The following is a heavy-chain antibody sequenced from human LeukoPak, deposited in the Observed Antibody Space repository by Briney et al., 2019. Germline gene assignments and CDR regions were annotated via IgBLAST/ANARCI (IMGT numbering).Heavy chain of an antibody. D-gene: IGHD3-3*01. V-gene: IGHV3-74*01. CDR3: AKDGEYDFWSGYIDY. Sequence: GGSLRLSCAASGFTFSSYWMHWVRQAPGKGLVWVSRINSDGSSTSYADSVKGRFTISRDNSKNTLYLQMNSLRAEDTAVYYCAKDGEYDFWSGYIDYWGQGTLVTVSS. CDR1: GFTFSSYW. J-gene: IGHJ4*02. CDR2: INSDGSST.